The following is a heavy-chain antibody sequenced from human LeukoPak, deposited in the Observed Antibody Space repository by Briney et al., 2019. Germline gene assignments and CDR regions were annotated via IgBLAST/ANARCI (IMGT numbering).Heavy chain of an antibody. CDR3: ARLHALGAEEFDP. D-gene: IGHD3-16*01. V-gene: IGHV4-59*11. J-gene: IGHJ5*02. CDR1: GGSITGHY. CDR2: IHYTGST. Sequence: SSETLSLTCTVSGGSITGHYWSWIRQPPGKGLEWIGYIHYTGSTNYNPSLNSRITMSVDTPNNQFSLRLTSVTATGTAVYHCARLHALGAEEFDPWGQGALVTVSS.